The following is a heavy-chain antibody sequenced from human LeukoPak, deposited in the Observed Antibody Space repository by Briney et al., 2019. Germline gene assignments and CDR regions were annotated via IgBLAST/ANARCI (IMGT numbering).Heavy chain of an antibody. Sequence: SETLSLTCTVSGDSISPYYWSWIRQSPGRELEWMGYVYYSGSTNYNPSLKSRVTMSADTSHNQFSLKLSSVTAADTAVYYCARRGYYDSSGLFDYWGQGTLVTVSS. CDR1: GDSISPYY. CDR2: VYYSGST. D-gene: IGHD3-22*01. J-gene: IGHJ4*02. V-gene: IGHV4-59*08. CDR3: ARRGYYDSSGLFDY.